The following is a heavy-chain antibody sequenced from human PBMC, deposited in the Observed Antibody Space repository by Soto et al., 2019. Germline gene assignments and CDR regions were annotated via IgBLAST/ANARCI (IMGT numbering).Heavy chain of an antibody. Sequence: QLGGSLRLSCAASGFTFSRYSMNWVRQAPGKGLEWISYIDSHSGTIYYADSVKGRFTISRDNAKNSLYLQMNSLRDEDTAVYYCAKENYASGVPGPWGQGTLVTVSS. V-gene: IGHV3-48*02. D-gene: IGHD3-10*01. CDR2: IDSHSGTI. J-gene: IGHJ5*02. CDR3: AKENYASGVPGP. CDR1: GFTFSRYS.